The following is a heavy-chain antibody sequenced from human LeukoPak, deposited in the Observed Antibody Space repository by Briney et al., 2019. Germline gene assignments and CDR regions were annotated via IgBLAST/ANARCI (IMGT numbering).Heavy chain of an antibody. CDR2: INPHSGDT. Sequence: ASVKVSCKASGYTFTHYYMHWVRQAPGQGLEWMGWINPHSGDTNYARKFQGRVTMTRDTSISTAYMELSRLRSDDTAVYYCARYYGSGSYYYYYYMDVWGKGTTVTISS. J-gene: IGHJ6*03. V-gene: IGHV1-2*02. CDR1: GYTFTHYY. CDR3: ARYYGSGSYYYYYYMDV. D-gene: IGHD3-10*01.